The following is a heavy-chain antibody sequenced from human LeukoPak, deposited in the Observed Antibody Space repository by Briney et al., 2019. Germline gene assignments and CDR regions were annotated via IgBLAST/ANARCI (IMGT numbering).Heavy chain of an antibody. D-gene: IGHD3-10*01. V-gene: IGHV1-8*03. J-gene: IGHJ4*02. CDR2: MNPNSGNT. CDR3: ARVIGLGAPFDY. Sequence: ASVKVSCKASGYTFTSYDINWVRQATGQGLEWMGWMNPNSGNTGYAQKFQGRVTITRNTSISTAYMELNSLRAEDTAVYYCARVIGLGAPFDYWGQGTLVPVSS. CDR1: GYTFTSYD.